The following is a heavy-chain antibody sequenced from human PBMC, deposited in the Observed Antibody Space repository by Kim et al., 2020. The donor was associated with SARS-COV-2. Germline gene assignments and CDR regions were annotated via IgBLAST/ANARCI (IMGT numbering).Heavy chain of an antibody. J-gene: IGHJ4*02. CDR3: AKDGAAAGPFDY. V-gene: IGHV3-30*02. D-gene: IGHD6-13*01. Sequence: YYADSVKGRFTISRDNSKNTLYLQMNSLRAEDTAVYYCAKDGAAAGPFDYWGQGTLVTVSS.